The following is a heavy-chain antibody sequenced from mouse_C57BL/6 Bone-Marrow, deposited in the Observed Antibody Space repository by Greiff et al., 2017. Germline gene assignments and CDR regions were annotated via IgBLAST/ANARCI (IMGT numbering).Heavy chain of an antibody. V-gene: IGHV5-4*01. CDR3: ARAPYYYGSRAMDY. CDR1: GFTFSSYA. Sequence: EVQLQESGGGLVKPGGSLKLSCAASGFTFSSYAMSWVRQTPEKRLEWVATISDGGSYTYYPDNVKGRFTISRDNAKNNLYLQMSHLKSEDTAMXYCARAPYYYGSRAMDYWGQGTSVTVAS. D-gene: IGHD1-1*01. CDR2: ISDGGSYT. J-gene: IGHJ4*01.